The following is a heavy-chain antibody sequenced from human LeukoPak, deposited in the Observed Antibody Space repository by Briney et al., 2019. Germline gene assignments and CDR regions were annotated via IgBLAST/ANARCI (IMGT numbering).Heavy chain of an antibody. J-gene: IGHJ6*02. V-gene: IGHV1-69*13. CDR3: AREVVVVVAATLDYYGMDV. CDR2: IIPIFGTA. Sequence: VASVKVSCKASGGTFSSYAISWVRQAPGQGPEWMGGIIPIFGTANYAQKFQGRVTITADESTSTAYMELSSLRSEDTAVYYCAREVVVVVAATLDYYGMDVWGQGTTVTVSS. CDR1: GGTFSSYA. D-gene: IGHD2-15*01.